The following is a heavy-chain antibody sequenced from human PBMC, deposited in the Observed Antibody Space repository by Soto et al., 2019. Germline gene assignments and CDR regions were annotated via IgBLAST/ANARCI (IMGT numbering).Heavy chain of an antibody. Sequence: EVQLLESGGGLVQPGGSLRLSCAASELTFSTYAMSWVRQAPGKGLGWVLSISGSGGNTYYADSVKCRFTISRDNSKNTMYLEMSRLGGEDTATYYCAIRVTTQRYFWGQGTLVTVSS. CDR1: ELTFSTYA. V-gene: IGHV3-23*01. CDR3: AIRVTTQRYF. D-gene: IGHD4-17*01. CDR2: ISGSGGNT. J-gene: IGHJ4*02.